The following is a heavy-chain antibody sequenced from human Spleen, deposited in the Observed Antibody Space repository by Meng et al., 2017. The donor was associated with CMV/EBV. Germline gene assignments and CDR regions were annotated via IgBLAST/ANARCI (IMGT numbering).Heavy chain of an antibody. CDR2: FSGNTGFI. J-gene: IGHJ4*02. Sequence: SLKISCTASGFTFDDFAMHWVRQTPGEGLEWVSGFSGNTGFIAYADSVKGRFTISRDNAKKTLSLQMDSLRPEDTALYYCARDVNWGEGYWGQGTLVTVSS. CDR1: GFTFDDFA. V-gene: IGHV3-9*01. CDR3: ARDVNWGEGY. D-gene: IGHD7-27*01.